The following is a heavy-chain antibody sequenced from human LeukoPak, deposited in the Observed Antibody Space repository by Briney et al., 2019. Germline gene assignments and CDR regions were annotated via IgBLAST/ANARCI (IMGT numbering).Heavy chain of an antibody. CDR3: ARSYITMVPHYFDY. Sequence: GASVKVSCKASGYTVTSYVINWVRQATGQGLEWMGWMNPNTGNTVYAQKFQGRVTMTRNTSISTAYMELSSLRSEDTAVYYCARSYITMVPHYFDYWGQGTLVTVSS. J-gene: IGHJ4*02. V-gene: IGHV1-8*01. CDR2: MNPNTGNT. D-gene: IGHD3-10*01. CDR1: GYTVTSYV.